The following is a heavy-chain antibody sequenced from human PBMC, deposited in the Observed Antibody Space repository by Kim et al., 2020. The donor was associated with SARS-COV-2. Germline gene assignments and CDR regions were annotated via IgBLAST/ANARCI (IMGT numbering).Heavy chain of an antibody. Sequence: GGSLRLSCAASGFTFSSCSMNWVRQAPGKGLEWVSSISSSRGYIYYADSVKGRFTISRDNAKNSLYLQMNSLRAEDTAVYFCARDSCSAVPDYYYYMDV. J-gene: IGHJ6*03. CDR2: ISSSRGYI. CDR1: GFTFSSCS. CDR3: ARDSCSAVPDYYYYMDV. D-gene: IGHD6-19*01. V-gene: IGHV3-21*01.